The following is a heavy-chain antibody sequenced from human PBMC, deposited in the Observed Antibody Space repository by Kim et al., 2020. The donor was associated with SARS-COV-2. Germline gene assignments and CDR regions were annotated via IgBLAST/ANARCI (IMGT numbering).Heavy chain of an antibody. J-gene: IGHJ5*02. V-gene: IGHV1-3*01. CDR3: ARGRGYCSGGSCRGRFDP. Sequence: ASVKVSCKASGYTFTSYAMHWVRQAPGQRLEWMGWINAGNGNTKYSQKFQGRVTITRDTSASTAYMELSSLRSEDTAVYYCARGRGYCSGGSCRGRFDPWGQGTLVTVSS. D-gene: IGHD2-15*01. CDR1: GYTFTSYA. CDR2: INAGNGNT.